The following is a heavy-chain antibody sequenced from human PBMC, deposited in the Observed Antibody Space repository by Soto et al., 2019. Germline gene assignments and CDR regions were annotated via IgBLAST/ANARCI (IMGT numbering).Heavy chain of an antibody. CDR3: ARDSQQLGYYYYMDV. Sequence: SETLSLTCTVSGGSISSYYWSWIRQPPGKGLEWIEYIYYSRSTNYNPSLKSRVTISVDTSKNQFSLKLSSVTAADTAVYYCARDSQQLGYYYYMDVWGKGTTVTVSS. J-gene: IGHJ6*03. CDR2: IYYSRST. D-gene: IGHD6-13*01. CDR1: GGSISSYY. V-gene: IGHV4-59*01.